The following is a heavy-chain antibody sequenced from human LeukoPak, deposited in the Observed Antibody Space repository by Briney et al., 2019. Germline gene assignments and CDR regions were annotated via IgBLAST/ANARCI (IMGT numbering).Heavy chain of an antibody. Sequence: SVKVSCKASGGTFSSYAISWVRQAPGQGLEWIGRIIPILGIANYAQKFQGRVTITADKSTSTAYMELSSLRSEDTAVYYCASGYSYGYFDYWGQGTLVTVSS. D-gene: IGHD5-18*01. CDR2: IIPILGIA. CDR1: GGTFSSYA. V-gene: IGHV1-69*04. CDR3: ASGYSYGYFDY. J-gene: IGHJ4*02.